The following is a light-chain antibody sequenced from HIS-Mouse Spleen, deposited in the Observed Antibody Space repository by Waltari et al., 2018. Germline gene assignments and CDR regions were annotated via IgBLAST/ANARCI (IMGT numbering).Light chain of an antibody. CDR1: ALPKKY. V-gene: IGLV3-10*01. CDR2: EDR. J-gene: IGLJ2*01. Sequence: SYELTQPPSVSVSPGQTARITCSGDALPKKYAYWYQQKSGQAPVLVIYEDRKRPSGIPDSFSGSSSGTRATLTISGAQVEDEADYYCYSTDSSGNHRVFGGGTKLTVL. CDR3: YSTDSSGNHRV.